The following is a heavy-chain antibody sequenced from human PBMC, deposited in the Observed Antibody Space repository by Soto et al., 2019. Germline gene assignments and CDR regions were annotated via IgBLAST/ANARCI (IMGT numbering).Heavy chain of an antibody. J-gene: IGHJ6*02. CDR2: ISSSSSYI. Sequence: PGGSLRLSCAASGFTFSSYSMNWVRQAPGKGLEWVSSISSSSSYIYYADSVKGRFTISRDNAKNSLYLQMNSLRAEDTAVYYCARDQYCSSTSCFRYGMDVWGQGTTVTVSS. V-gene: IGHV3-21*01. D-gene: IGHD2-2*01. CDR1: GFTFSSYS. CDR3: ARDQYCSSTSCFRYGMDV.